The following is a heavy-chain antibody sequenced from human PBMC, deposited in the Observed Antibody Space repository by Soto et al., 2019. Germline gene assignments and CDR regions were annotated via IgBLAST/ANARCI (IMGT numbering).Heavy chain of an antibody. V-gene: IGHV1-69*02. J-gene: IGHJ4*02. D-gene: IGHD3-10*01. CDR1: GDTFTFYS. CDR3: ASSYGSGYRAFDY. Sequence: QVQLVQSGAEVKKPGSSVRVSCKASGDTFTFYSINWVRQAPGLGLEWMGRINPILSMSNYAQRFQGRVPMPADKSTSTAYMELSRLRSEDTAMYYCASSYGSGYRAFDYWGQGALVTVSS. CDR2: INPILSMS.